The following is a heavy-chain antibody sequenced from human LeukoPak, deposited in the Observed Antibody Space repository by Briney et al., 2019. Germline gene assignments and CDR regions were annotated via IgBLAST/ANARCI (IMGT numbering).Heavy chain of an antibody. D-gene: IGHD6-13*01. CDR3: AKDADQHSSSWYANFDY. Sequence: PGGSLRLSCAASGFTFYDYAMHWVRQATGKGLEWVSDISWNSGSIVYADSVKGRFTISRDNAKNSLYLQMNSLRAEDMALYYCAKDADQHSSSWYANFDYWGQGTLVTVSS. CDR2: ISWNSGSI. V-gene: IGHV3-9*03. J-gene: IGHJ4*02. CDR1: GFTFYDYA.